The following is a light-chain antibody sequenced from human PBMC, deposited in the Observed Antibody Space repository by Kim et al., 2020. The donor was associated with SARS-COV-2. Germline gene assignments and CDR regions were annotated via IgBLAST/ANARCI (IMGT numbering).Light chain of an antibody. CDR3: QQRGNWPPIT. CDR2: DAS. J-gene: IGKJ5*01. Sequence: PGERATPSCRASQSVSTSLGWYQQKPGQAPRLLIYDASNRATGIPARFSGSGSGTDFTLTISSLEPEDFAVYYCQQRGNWPPITFGQGTRLEIK. V-gene: IGKV3-11*01. CDR1: QSVSTS.